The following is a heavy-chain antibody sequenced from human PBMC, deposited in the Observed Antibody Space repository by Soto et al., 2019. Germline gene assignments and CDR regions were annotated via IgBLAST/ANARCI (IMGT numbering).Heavy chain of an antibody. CDR3: AREDNRTSWAFDC. CDR2: IWYDGSNK. V-gene: IGHV3-33*01. J-gene: IGHJ4*02. D-gene: IGHD2-2*01. CDR1: GFTFSSYG. Sequence: GGSLRLSCAASGFTFSSYGMHWVRQAPGKGLEWVAVIWYDGSNKYYADSVKGRFTISRDNSKNTLYLQMNSLRAEDTAMYYCAREDNRTSWAFDCWGQGTLVTVSS.